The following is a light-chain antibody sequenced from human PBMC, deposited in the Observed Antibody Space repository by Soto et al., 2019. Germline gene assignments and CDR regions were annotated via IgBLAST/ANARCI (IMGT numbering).Light chain of an antibody. J-gene: IGKJ2*01. CDR3: QQSYSTPYT. CDR2: AIS. Sequence: DIQMTQSPSSLSASVGDRVTITCRASQSITNYLNWYQQKPGKATKLLMYAISTLQSGVPSRFGGSGSGTEFTLTISSLQPDDFATDYCQQSYSTPYTFGQGTKVDIK. V-gene: IGKV1-39*01. CDR1: QSITNY.